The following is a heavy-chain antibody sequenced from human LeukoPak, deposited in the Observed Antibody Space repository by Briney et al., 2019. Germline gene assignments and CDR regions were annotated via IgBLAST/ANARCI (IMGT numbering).Heavy chain of an antibody. CDR1: GFTFSSYA. CDR2: ISDSGDST. Sequence: GGSLRLSCAASGFTFSSYAMSWVRQAPGKGLDWVSTISDSGDSTYYADSVKGRFTISRDNTKNRLSLQMSGLRAEGTAVYYCAKDQYYYYDSSGSYHGAPFEYWGQGALVTVSA. D-gene: IGHD3-22*01. V-gene: IGHV3-23*01. CDR3: AKDQYYYYDSSGSYHGAPFEY. J-gene: IGHJ4*02.